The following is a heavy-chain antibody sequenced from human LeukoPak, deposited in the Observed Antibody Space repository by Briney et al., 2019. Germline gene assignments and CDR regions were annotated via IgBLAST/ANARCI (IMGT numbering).Heavy chain of an antibody. V-gene: IGHV1-18*01. CDR1: GYTFTSYG. Sequence: ASVKVSCKASGYTFTSYGISWVRQAPGQGLEWMGWISAYNGNTNYAQKLQGRVTMTTDTSTSTAYIELRSLRSDDTAVYYCARGRLQLERLRFDPWGQGTLVTVSS. D-gene: IGHD1-1*01. CDR3: ARGRLQLERLRFDP. J-gene: IGHJ5*02. CDR2: ISAYNGNT.